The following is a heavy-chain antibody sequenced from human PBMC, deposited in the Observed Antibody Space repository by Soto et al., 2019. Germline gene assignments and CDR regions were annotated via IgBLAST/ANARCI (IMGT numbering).Heavy chain of an antibody. V-gene: IGHV4-59*08. CDR1: NDSMTYSY. D-gene: IGHD3-9*01. J-gene: IGHJ6*03. CDR2: IYYSGST. Sequence: PEETLSITCTVSNDSMTYSYWSWIRLLPGKGLEWVGYIYYSGSTSYNPSLRRRVIMSVDTSKRQFSLQLKSVTAADTAIYYCARTVLGPDILADQFVDYYYYMDVWGQGTTVTVSS. CDR3: ARTVLGPDILADQFVDYYYYMDV.